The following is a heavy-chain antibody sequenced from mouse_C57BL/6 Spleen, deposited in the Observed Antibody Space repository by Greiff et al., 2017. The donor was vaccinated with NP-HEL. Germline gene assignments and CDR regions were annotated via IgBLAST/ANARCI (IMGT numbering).Heavy chain of an antibody. CDR2: FHPYNDDT. Sequence: QVQLKQSGAELVKPGASVKMSCKASGYTFTTYPIEWMKQNHGKSLEWIGNFHPYNDDTKYNEKFKGKATLTVEKSSSTVYLELSRLTSDDSAVYYCARSGYYYGSRGAYYAMDYWGQGTSVTVSS. D-gene: IGHD1-1*01. CDR1: GYTFTTYP. V-gene: IGHV1-47*01. CDR3: ARSGYYYGSRGAYYAMDY. J-gene: IGHJ4*01.